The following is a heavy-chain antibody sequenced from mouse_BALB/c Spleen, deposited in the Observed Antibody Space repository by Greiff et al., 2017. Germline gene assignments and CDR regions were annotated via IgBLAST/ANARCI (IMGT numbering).Heavy chain of an antibody. CDR1: GFNIKDTY. D-gene: IGHD2-1*01. V-gene: IGHV14-3*02. CDR2: IDPANGNT. CDR3: ANHGNYGGAMDY. Sequence: EVQRVESGAELVKPGASVKLSCTASGFNIKDTYMHWVKQRPEQGLEWIGRIDPANGNTKYDPKFQGKATITADTSSNTAYLQLSSLTSEDTAVYYCANHGNYGGAMDYWGQGTSVTVSS. J-gene: IGHJ4*01.